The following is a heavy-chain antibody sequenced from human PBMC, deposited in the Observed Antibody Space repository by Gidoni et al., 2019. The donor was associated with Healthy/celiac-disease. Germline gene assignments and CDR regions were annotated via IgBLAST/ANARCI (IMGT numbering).Heavy chain of an antibody. CDR2: IYYSGST. Sequence: QVQLQESGPGLVKPSETLSLTCPVPGGSLSRYYWSWIRQPPGKGLEWIGYIYYSGSTTYNTSLKSRVTISVDTSKNQFSLKLSSVTAADTAVYYCARARIVVVTATSLFDIWGQGTMVTVSS. V-gene: IGHV4-59*01. CDR1: GGSLSRYY. J-gene: IGHJ3*02. CDR3: ARARIVVVTATSLFDI. D-gene: IGHD2-21*02.